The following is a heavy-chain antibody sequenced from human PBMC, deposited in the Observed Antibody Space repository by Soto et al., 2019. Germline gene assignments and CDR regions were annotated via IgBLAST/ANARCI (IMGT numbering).Heavy chain of an antibody. CDR3: ARDVDGSGSYYTNY. J-gene: IGHJ4*02. Sequence: QVQLVQSGAEVKRPGASVTVSCKTSGYTFSSIGISWVRQAPGQGLEWMGWISPHKGDTYYAQRLQGRVTLTTDTSTSTAYMELRSLRSDDTAVYFCARDVDGSGSYYTNYWGQGTLVTVSS. CDR1: GYTFSSIG. D-gene: IGHD3-10*01. CDR2: ISPHKGDT. V-gene: IGHV1-18*01.